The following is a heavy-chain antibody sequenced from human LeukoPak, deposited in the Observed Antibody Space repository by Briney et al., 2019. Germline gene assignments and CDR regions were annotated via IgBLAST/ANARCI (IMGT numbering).Heavy chain of an antibody. J-gene: IGHJ3*02. CDR3: ARSGRGGAFDI. CDR2: ISSSSSYM. D-gene: IGHD1-26*01. V-gene: IGHV3-21*01. CDR1: GFTFSSYS. Sequence: GGSLRLSCAASGFTFSSYSMNWVRQAPGKGLEWVSSISSSSSYMYYADSVKGRFTISGDNAKNTLYLQMNSLRAEDTAVYYCARSGRGGAFDIWGQGTMVTVSS.